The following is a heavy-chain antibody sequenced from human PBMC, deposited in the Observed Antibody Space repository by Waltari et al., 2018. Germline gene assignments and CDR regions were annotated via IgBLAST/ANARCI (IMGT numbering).Heavy chain of an antibody. CDR1: GVIFSRQD. V-gene: IGHV3-30*02. CDR2: IRFDGGQK. J-gene: IGHJ4*02. CDR3: ATQASISSPSF. D-gene: IGHD3-16*02. Sequence: QVQLVESGGGVVLPGGALRLSCKASGVIFSRQDMNWVRQAPGMCLEWVSLIRFDGGQKFYADTVKGRFTVSRDNSRDTLYLHMESLRSGDTATYFCATQASISSPSFWGRGTLVTVSS.